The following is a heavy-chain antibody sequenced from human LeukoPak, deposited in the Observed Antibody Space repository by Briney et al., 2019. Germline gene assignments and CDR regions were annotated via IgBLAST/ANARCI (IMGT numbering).Heavy chain of an antibody. Sequence: SETLSLTCAVYGGSFSGYYWSWIRQPPGKGLEWIGEINHSGSTNYNPFLKSRVTISVDTSKNQFSLKLSSVTAADTAVYYCALRGFSDYWGQGTLVTVSS. J-gene: IGHJ4*02. V-gene: IGHV4-34*01. CDR1: GGSFSGYY. CDR2: INHSGST. D-gene: IGHD3-10*01. CDR3: ALRGFSDY.